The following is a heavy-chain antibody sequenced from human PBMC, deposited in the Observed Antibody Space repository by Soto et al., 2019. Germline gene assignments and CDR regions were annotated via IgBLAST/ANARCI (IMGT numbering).Heavy chain of an antibody. CDR3: ARRARNYYDSSGYYGGVSPFDY. J-gene: IGHJ4*02. Sequence: QVQLVQSGAEVKKPGSSVKVSCKASGGTFSSYAISWVRQAPGQGLEWMGGIIPIFGTANYAQKFQGRVTITADESTSTDYMELSSLRSEDTAVYYCARRARNYYDSSGYYGGVSPFDYWGQGTLVTVSS. CDR1: GGTFSSYA. D-gene: IGHD3-22*01. CDR2: IIPIFGTA. V-gene: IGHV1-69*01.